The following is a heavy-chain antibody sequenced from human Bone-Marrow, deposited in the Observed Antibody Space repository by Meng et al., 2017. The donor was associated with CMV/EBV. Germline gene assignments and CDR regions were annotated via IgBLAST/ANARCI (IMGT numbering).Heavy chain of an antibody. D-gene: IGHD3-9*01. Sequence: SGFTFSNFPMRWVRRAPGKGLEWVSTISETSGSARYYADSVRGRFTISRDNSKNTVYLQMNSLRVEDTAIYYCARYLSAPTRWFDPWGQGILVTVSS. CDR3: ARYLSAPTRWFDP. V-gene: IGHV3-23*01. CDR2: ISETSGSAR. CDR1: GFTFSNFP. J-gene: IGHJ5*02.